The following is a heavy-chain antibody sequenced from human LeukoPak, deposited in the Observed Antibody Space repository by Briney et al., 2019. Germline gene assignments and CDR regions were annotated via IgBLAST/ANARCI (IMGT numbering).Heavy chain of an antibody. J-gene: IGHJ4*02. V-gene: IGHV3-30*02. D-gene: IGHD1-26*01. Sequence: GGSLRLSRAASGFTLSNYGMHWVRQAPGKGLEWVTFIRYDKSDKYYADSVKGRFTISRDNSKNTLYLQMDSLRAEDTAVYHCVKDGYQSGRNPFYFDYWGQGTLVTVTS. CDR1: GFTLSNYG. CDR2: IRYDKSDK. CDR3: VKDGYQSGRNPFYFDY.